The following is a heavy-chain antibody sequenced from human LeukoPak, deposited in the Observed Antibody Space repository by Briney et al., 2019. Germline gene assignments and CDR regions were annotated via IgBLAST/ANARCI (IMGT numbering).Heavy chain of an antibody. CDR1: GGTFSIYA. D-gene: IGHD2-2*02. V-gene: IGHV1-69*13. CDR3: ARVERCSSTSCYTDIDY. CDR2: IIPIFGTA. J-gene: IGHJ4*02. Sequence: ASVKVSCKASGGTFSIYAISWVRQAPGQGLEWMGGIIPIFGTANYAQKFQGRVTITADESTSTAYMELSSLRSEDTAVYYCARVERCSSTSCYTDIDYWGQGTLVTVSS.